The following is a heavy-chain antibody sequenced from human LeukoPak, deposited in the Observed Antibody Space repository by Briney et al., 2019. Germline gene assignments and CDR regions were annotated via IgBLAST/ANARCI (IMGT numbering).Heavy chain of an antibody. D-gene: IGHD3-22*01. Sequence: GASVKVSCKASGGTFSSYAISWVRQAPGQGLEWMGRINPNSGGTNYAQKFQGRVTMTRDTSISTAYMELSRLRSDDTAVYYCARNYYDSSGYSYYFDYWGQGTLVTVSP. J-gene: IGHJ4*02. CDR1: GGTFSSYA. V-gene: IGHV1-2*06. CDR3: ARNYYDSSGYSYYFDY. CDR2: INPNSGGT.